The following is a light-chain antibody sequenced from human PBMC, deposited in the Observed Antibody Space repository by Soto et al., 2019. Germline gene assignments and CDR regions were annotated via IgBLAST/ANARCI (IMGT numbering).Light chain of an antibody. J-gene: IGKJ2*01. CDR1: QSLGRR. CDR3: QQSFGPPYT. Sequence: DIQMTQSPSSLSASVGDRVTINCRASQSLGRRLTWYQQKPGEAPKLLIYETSNLQNGVPSRFSGSGSETDFTLTINSLQPEDFATYYCQQSFGPPYTFGQGTKLE. V-gene: IGKV1-39*01. CDR2: ETS.